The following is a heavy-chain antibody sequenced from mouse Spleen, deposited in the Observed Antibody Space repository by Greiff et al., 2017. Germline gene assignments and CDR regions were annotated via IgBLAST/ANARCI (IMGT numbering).Heavy chain of an antibody. CDR1: GYSITSDYA. Sequence: DVKLVESGPGLVKPSQSLSLTCTVTGYSITSDYAWNWIRQFPGNKLEWMGYISYSGSTSYNPSLKSRISITRDTSKNQFFLQLNSVTTEDTATYYCARSMITFDYWGQGTTLTVSS. J-gene: IGHJ2*01. V-gene: IGHV3-2*02. CDR3: ARSMITFDY. CDR2: ISYSGST. D-gene: IGHD2-4*01.